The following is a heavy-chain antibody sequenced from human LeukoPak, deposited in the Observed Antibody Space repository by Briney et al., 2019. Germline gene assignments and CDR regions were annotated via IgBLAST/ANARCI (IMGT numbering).Heavy chain of an antibody. CDR1: GFTFSSYA. V-gene: IGHV3-23*01. D-gene: IGHD1-26*01. J-gene: IGHJ4*02. CDR3: AKDLVSGDSGSYFGFYYFDY. CDR2: ISGSGGST. Sequence: PGGSLRLSCAASGFTFSSYAMSWVRQAPGKGLEWVSAISGSGGSTYYADSVKGRFTISRDNSKNTLYLQMNSLRAEDTAVYYCAKDLVSGDSGSYFGFYYFDYWGQGTLVTVSS.